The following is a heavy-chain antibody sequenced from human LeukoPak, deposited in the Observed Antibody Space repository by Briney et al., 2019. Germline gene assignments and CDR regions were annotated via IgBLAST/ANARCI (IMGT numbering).Heavy chain of an antibody. Sequence: HPGGSVRLSCAASGFTFSSFAMIGLPQAPGKAREWVSAISGSGGSTYYADSVKGRFTISSDNSKNTLYLQMNSLRAEDTAVYYCAKSRLNHPYYFDYWGQGTLVTVSS. CDR1: GFTFSSFA. CDR3: AKSRLNHPYYFDY. J-gene: IGHJ4*02. D-gene: IGHD1-14*01. V-gene: IGHV3-23*01. CDR2: ISGSGGST.